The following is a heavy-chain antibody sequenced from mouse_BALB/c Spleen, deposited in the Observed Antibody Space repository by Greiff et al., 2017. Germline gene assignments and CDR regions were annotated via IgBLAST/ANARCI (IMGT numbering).Heavy chain of an antibody. Sequence: EVQLVESGGGLVKPGGSLKLSCAASGFAFSSYDMSWVRQTPEKRLEWVAYISSGGGSTYYPDTVKGRFTISRDNAKNTLYLQMSSLKSEDTAMYYCARHETARSLYYFDYWGQGTTLTVSA. D-gene: IGHD6-1*02. CDR1: GFAFSSYD. J-gene: IGHJ2*01. V-gene: IGHV5-12-1*01. CDR3: ARHETARSLYYFDY. CDR2: ISSGGGST.